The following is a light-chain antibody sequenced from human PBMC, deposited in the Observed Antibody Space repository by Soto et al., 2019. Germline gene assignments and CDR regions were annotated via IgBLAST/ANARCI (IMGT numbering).Light chain of an antibody. V-gene: IGKV3-15*01. CDR3: QHHDNLLGA. Sequence: EIVMTQSPATLSVSPGERATLSCRASQSVSSNLAWYQQKPGQAPRLLIYGASTRATGIPARFSGSGSGTEFTHTIISLQSRRVPVQSMQHHDNLLGAFAGG. CDR2: GAS. J-gene: IGKJ4*02. CDR1: QSVSSN.